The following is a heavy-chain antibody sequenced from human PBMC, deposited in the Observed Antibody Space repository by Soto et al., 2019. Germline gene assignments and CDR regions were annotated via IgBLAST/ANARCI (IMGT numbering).Heavy chain of an antibody. Sequence: QLQLQESGPGLVKPSETLSLTCTVSGGSISSSSYYWGWIRQPPGKGLEWIGSIYYSGSTYYNPSLKSRVTISVETSKNQFALKLSSVTAADTAVYYCARGEMATSTFQHWGQGSLVTVSS. CDR1: GGSISSSSYY. D-gene: IGHD5-12*01. CDR2: IYYSGST. CDR3: ARGEMATSTFQH. V-gene: IGHV4-39*01. J-gene: IGHJ1*01.